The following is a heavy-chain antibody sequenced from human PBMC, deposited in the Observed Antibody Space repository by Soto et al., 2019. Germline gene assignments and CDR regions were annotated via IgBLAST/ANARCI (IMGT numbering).Heavy chain of an antibody. CDR2: ISWNSGSI. Sequence: EVQLVESGGGLVQPGRSLRLSCAASGFTFDDYAMHWVRQAPGKGLEWVSGISWNSGSIGSADSVKGRFTISRDNAKNSLYLQMNSLRAEDTVLYYCAKDYRGSWYHGIDVWGQGTTVTVSS. CDR3: AKDYRGSWYHGIDV. J-gene: IGHJ6*02. D-gene: IGHD6-13*01. CDR1: GFTFDDYA. V-gene: IGHV3-9*01.